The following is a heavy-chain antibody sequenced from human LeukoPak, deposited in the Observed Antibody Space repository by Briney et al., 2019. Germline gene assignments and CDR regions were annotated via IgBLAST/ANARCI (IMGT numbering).Heavy chain of an antibody. CDR2: IKQDGSET. D-gene: IGHD2-15*01. CDR3: TGSTHRYCSGGKCHSDYFYYGMDV. CDR1: GFTFSTSW. J-gene: IGHJ6*02. V-gene: IGHV3-7*05. Sequence: GGSLRLSCAASGFTFSTSWMTWVRQAPGKGLEWVANIKQDGSETYYVDTVRGRFTISRDNAKNSLYLQMNFLRAEDTAVYYCTGSTHRYCSGGKCHSDYFYYGMDVWGQGTTVTVSS.